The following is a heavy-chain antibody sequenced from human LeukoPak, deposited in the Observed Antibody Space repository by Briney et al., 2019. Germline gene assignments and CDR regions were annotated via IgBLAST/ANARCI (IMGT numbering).Heavy chain of an antibody. CDR3: TRDTTRDY. J-gene: IGHJ4*02. Sequence: SETLSLTCAVYGGSFSGYYWTWIRQPPGKGLEWIGEINHSGNTNYNPSLKSRVTILVDTSKNQFSLKLTSVTAADTAVYYCTRDTTRDYWGQGTLVTVSS. CDR1: GGSFSGYY. CDR2: INHSGNT. V-gene: IGHV4-34*01. D-gene: IGHD4-11*01.